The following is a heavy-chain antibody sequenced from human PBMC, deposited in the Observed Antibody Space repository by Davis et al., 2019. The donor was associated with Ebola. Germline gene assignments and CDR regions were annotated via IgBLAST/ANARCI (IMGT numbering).Heavy chain of an antibody. J-gene: IGHJ6*02. CDR1: GYTFTSYY. CDR2: INPSGGNT. V-gene: IGHV1-46*01. D-gene: IGHD4-17*01. CDR3: ARGTVSTPYGLDV. Sequence: ASVKVSCKASGYTFTSYYMNWVRQAPGQGPEWMGIINPSGGNTRYAQKFQGRVTMTRDTSTRTVYMELSSLRSEDTAVYYCARGTVSTPYGLDVWGQGTTVTVSS.